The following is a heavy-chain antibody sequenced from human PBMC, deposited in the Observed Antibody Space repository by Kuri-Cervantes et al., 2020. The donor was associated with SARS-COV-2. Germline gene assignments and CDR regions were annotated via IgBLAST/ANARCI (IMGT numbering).Heavy chain of an antibody. J-gene: IGHJ3*02. CDR2: ISSSSYI. CDR1: GFTFSSYS. D-gene: IGHD3-3*01. V-gene: IGHV3-21*01. Sequence: GESLKISCAASGFTFSSYSMNWVRQAPGKGLEWVSSISSSSYIYYADSVKGRFTIPRDNAKNSLYLQMNSLRAEDAAVYYCARDSDFWSGYYTGIVAFDIWGQGTMVTVSS. CDR3: ARDSDFWSGYYTGIVAFDI.